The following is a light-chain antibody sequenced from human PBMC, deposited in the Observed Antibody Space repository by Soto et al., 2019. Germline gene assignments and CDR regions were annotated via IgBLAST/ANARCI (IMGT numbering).Light chain of an antibody. CDR2: GAS. CDR3: QQYGSSPWT. Sequence: EIVLTQSPGTLSLSPGERVTLSCRASQSVSSTYLAWYQQKPGQAPRLHIYGASSRAAGIPDRFSGSGSGTDFTLTINRLEPDDFAVYYCQQYGSSPWTFGQGTKVEIK. CDR1: QSVSSTY. J-gene: IGKJ1*01. V-gene: IGKV3-20*01.